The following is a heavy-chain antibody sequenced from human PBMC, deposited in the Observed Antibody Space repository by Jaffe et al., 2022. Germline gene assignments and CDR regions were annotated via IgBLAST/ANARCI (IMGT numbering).Heavy chain of an antibody. J-gene: IGHJ5*02. Sequence: QVQLQESGPGLVKPSETLSLTCTVSGGSVSSGSYYWSWIRQPPGKGLEWIGYIYYSGSTNYNPSLKSRVTISVDTSKNQFSLKLSSVTAADTAVYYCARGILLAGNDYGDYGHWFDPWGQGTLVTVSS. CDR2: IYYSGST. D-gene: IGHD4-17*01. CDR1: GGSVSSGSYY. CDR3: ARGILLAGNDYGDYGHWFDP. V-gene: IGHV4-61*01.